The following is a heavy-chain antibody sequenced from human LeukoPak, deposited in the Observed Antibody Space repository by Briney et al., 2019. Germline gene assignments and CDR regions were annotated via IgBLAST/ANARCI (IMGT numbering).Heavy chain of an antibody. Sequence: ASVTVSCKASGYTFTSYDINWVRQAPGQGREWMGWMNPNSGNTGYAQKFQGRVTMTRNTSISTAYMELSSLRSEDTAVYYCARGVGDSSGYEHFDLWGRGTLVTVSS. J-gene: IGHJ2*01. D-gene: IGHD5-12*01. CDR1: GYTFTSYD. CDR2: MNPNSGNT. CDR3: ARGVGDSSGYEHFDL. V-gene: IGHV1-8*01.